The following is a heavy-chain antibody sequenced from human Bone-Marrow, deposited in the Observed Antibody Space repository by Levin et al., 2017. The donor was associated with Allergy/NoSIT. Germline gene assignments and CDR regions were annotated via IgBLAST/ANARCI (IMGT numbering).Heavy chain of an antibody. CDR3: AKDAQRWGGRSSWYDS. Sequence: QPGGSLRLSCAASGFTFNSYGMHWVRQAPGKGLESVSVITYDGSDKAYADSVRGRFTISRDNSKKTMFLQMNTLRAEDTGVYYCAKDAQRWGGRSSWYDSWGQGTLVTVSS. CDR1: GFTFNSYG. J-gene: IGHJ5*01. V-gene: IGHV3-30*18. D-gene: IGHD6-13*01. CDR2: ITYDGSDK.